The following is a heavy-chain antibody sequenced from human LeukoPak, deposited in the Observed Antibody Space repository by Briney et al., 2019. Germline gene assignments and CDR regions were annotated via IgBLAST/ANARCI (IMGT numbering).Heavy chain of an antibody. Sequence: SVKVSCKASGGTFSSYAISWVRQAPGQGLEWMGRIIPIFGTANYAQKFQGRVTITTDESTSTAYMELSSLRSEDTAVYYCARAYYYDSSGWSFDYWGEGTLVTVSS. V-gene: IGHV1-69*05. CDR2: IIPIFGTA. D-gene: IGHD3-22*01. CDR1: GGTFSSYA. CDR3: ARAYYYDSSGWSFDY. J-gene: IGHJ4*02.